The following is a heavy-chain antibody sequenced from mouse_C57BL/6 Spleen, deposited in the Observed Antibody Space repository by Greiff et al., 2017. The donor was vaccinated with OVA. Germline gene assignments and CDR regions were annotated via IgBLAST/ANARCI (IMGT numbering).Heavy chain of an antibody. CDR3: ARGGTGTGKDFDY. D-gene: IGHD4-1*01. Sequence: QVQLKQSGAELAKPGASVKLSCKASGYTFTSYWMHWVKQRPGQGLEWIGYINPSSGYTKYNQKFKDKATLTADKSSSTAYMQLSSLTYEDSAVYYCARGGTGTGKDFDYWGQGTTLTVSS. V-gene: IGHV1-7*01. CDR1: GYTFTSYW. J-gene: IGHJ2*01. CDR2: INPSSGYT.